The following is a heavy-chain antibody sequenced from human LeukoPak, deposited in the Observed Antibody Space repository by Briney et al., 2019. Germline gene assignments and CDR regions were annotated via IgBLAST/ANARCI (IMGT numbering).Heavy chain of an antibody. CDR3: ARVGLRYFDWLSHFDY. D-gene: IGHD3-9*01. CDR1: GFTFSSYA. V-gene: IGHV3-30*01. CDR2: ISYDGSNK. J-gene: IGHJ4*02. Sequence: GGSLRLSCAASGFTFSSYAMHWVRQAPGKGLEWVAVISYDGSNKYYADSVKGRFTISRDNSKNTLYLQMNSLRAEDTAVYYCARVGLRYFDWLSHFDYWGQGTLVTVYS.